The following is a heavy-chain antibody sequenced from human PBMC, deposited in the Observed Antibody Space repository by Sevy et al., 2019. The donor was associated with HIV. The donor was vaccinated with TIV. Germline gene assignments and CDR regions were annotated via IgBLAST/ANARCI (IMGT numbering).Heavy chain of an antibody. CDR3: ARGGCTSSSCYLFDY. CDR2: ISSSSSYI. CDR1: GFTFSSYT. J-gene: IGHJ4*02. D-gene: IGHD2-2*01. Sequence: GGSLRLSCVASGFTFSSYTMNWVRQAPGKGLEWVSSISSSSSYIFYADSVKGRFTISRDNAKNSLYWQMNSLRDEDTAVYYGARGGCTSSSCYLFDYWGQGTLVTVSS. V-gene: IGHV3-21*01.